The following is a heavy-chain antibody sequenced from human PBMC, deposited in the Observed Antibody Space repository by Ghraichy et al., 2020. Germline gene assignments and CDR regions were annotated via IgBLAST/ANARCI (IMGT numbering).Heavy chain of an antibody. Sequence: GGSLRLSCAASGFTFSSYSMNWVRQAPGKGLEWVSSISSSSSYIYYADSVNGRITISENNANNSLYLQMNILGAEDAAVYYCAGDQWGSGWLGFWGQGTLVTVSS. D-gene: IGHD6-19*01. J-gene: IGHJ4*02. CDR1: GFTFSSYS. CDR2: ISSSSSYI. V-gene: IGHV3-21*01. CDR3: AGDQWGSGWLGF.